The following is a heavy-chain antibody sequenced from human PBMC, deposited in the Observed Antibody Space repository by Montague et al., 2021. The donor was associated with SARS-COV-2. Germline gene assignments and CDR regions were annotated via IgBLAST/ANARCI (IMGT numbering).Heavy chain of an antibody. Sequence: SESTNYNPSLKSRVTISVDTSKNQFSLKLRSVTAADTAVYYGAREVRYYYDSSGPGAFDIWGQGIMVTVSS. CDR3: AREVRYYYDSSGPGAFDI. D-gene: IGHD3-22*01. CDR2: SEST. J-gene: IGHJ3*02. V-gene: IGHV4-59*01.